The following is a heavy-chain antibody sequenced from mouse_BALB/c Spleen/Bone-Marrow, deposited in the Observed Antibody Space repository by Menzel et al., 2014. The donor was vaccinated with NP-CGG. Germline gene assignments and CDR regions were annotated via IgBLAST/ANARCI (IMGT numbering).Heavy chain of an antibody. Sequence: EVQLQQSGPELVKPGASVKMSCKASGYTFTSYVMHWVKQKPGQGLEWIGYINPYNDGTKYNEKFKGKATLTSDKSSSTAYMELSSLTSEDSAVYYCARSGRYDGFAYWGQGTLVTDSA. J-gene: IGHJ3*01. CDR3: ARSGRYDGFAY. V-gene: IGHV1-14*01. D-gene: IGHD2-14*01. CDR2: INPYNDGT. CDR1: GYTFTSYV.